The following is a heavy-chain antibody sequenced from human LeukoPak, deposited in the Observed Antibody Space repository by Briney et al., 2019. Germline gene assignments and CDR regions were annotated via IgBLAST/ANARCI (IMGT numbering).Heavy chain of an antibody. V-gene: IGHV4-34*01. J-gene: IGHJ5*02. CDR2: INHSGST. CDR3: ARGPPYYDFWSGYTRGYNWFDP. Sequence: PSETLSLTCAVYGGSFSGYYWSWIRQPPGKGLEWIGEINHSGSTNYNPSLKSRVTISVDTSKNQFSLKLSSVTAADTAVYYCARGPPYYDFWSGYTRGYNWFDPWGQGTLVTVSS. D-gene: IGHD3-3*01. CDR1: GGSFSGYY.